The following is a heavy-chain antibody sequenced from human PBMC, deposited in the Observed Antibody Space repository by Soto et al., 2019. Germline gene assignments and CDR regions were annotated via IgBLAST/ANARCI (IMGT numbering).Heavy chain of an antibody. CDR1: GYTFTGYY. V-gene: IGHV1-2*02. CDR3: ATQFHHCGCDCYGGPYCGMDV. J-gene: IGHJ6*02. D-gene: IGHD2-21*02. Sequence: QVQLVQSGSEVKEPGASVKVSCKASGYTFTGYYVLWVRQAPGQGPECMGWINPYNGGTNYAQKFQGRVTMTRDTSISTAYMELSKLISDDTAVYYCATQFHHCGCDCYGGPYCGMDVWGQGTTVTVSS. CDR2: INPYNGGT.